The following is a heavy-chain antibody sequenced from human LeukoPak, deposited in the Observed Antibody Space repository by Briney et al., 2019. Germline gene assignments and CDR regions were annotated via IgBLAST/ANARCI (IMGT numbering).Heavy chain of an antibody. J-gene: IGHJ4*02. V-gene: IGHV3-74*03. CDR3: ARPLSGYSSSLGY. D-gene: IGHD6-6*01. Sequence: PGGSLRLSCVASGFTFSSYWMHWVRQAPGKGLGWVSRINSDGSSTTYADSVKGRFTISRDNAKNTLYLQMNSLRAEDTAVYYCARPLSGYSSSLGYWGQGTLVTVSS. CDR2: INSDGSST. CDR1: GFTFSSYW.